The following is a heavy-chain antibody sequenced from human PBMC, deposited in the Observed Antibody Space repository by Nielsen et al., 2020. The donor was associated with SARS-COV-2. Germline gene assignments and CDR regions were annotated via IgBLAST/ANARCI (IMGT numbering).Heavy chain of an antibody. CDR1: GFTFSSYG. V-gene: IGHV3-23*01. CDR2: ISGSAGTT. CDR3: AKDEREGYHYGIDV. D-gene: IGHD1-26*01. Sequence: GESLKISCAASGFTFSSYGMHWVRQAPGKGLEWVSGISGSAGTTHYADSVKGRFTISRDNSKNMLYLQMNSLRAEDTAVYYCAKDEREGYHYGIDVWGQGTTVTVSS. J-gene: IGHJ6*02.